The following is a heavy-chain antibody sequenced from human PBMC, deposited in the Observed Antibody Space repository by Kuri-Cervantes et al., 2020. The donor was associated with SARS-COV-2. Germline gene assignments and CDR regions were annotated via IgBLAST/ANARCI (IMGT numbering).Heavy chain of an antibody. V-gene: IGHV3-74*03. CDR3: TRAGNWYFDL. CDR1: GFAFSNSW. J-gene: IGHJ2*01. CDR2: MNNDGTTI. Sequence: ESLSLTCAASGFAFSNSWMHWVRQAPGVGLVWVSRMNNDGTTITYADIVKGRFTISRNNAKNTLYLQMNSLRVEDTAVYYCTRAGNWYFDLWGRGTLVTVSS.